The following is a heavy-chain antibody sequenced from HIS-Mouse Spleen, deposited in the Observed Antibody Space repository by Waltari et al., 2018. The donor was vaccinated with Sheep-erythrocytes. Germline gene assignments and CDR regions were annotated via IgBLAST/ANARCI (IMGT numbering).Heavy chain of an antibody. V-gene: IGHV3-21*01. CDR3: ARVAPGATFDY. J-gene: IGHJ4*02. Sequence: EVQLVESGGGLVKPGGSLRLSCAASGFTFSSYSMNWVRQAPGEGMAGVLSISSSSSYRYYADSVKGRLTNARDKAKNSLYLQMNSLRAGDTAVYYWARVAPGATFDYWGQGTLVTVSS. CDR2: ISSSSSYR. D-gene: IGHD1-26*01. CDR1: GFTFSSYS.